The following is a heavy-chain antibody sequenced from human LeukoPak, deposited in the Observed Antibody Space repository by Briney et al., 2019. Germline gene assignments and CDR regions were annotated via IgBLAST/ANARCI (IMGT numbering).Heavy chain of an antibody. CDR2: IIPIFGTA. CDR3: ARDRLIWFGESLSYYYYMDV. D-gene: IGHD3-10*01. V-gene: IGHV1-69*05. Sequence: GASVKVSCKASGGTFSSYAISWVRQAPGQGLEWMGRIIPIFGTANYAQKFQGRVTITTDESTSTAYMELSSLRSEDTAVYYCARDRLIWFGESLSYYYYMDVWGKGTTVTVSS. CDR1: GGTFSSYA. J-gene: IGHJ6*03.